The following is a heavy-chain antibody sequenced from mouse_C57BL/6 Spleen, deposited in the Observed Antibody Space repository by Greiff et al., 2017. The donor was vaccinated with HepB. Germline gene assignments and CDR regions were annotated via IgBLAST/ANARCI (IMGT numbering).Heavy chain of an antibody. CDR1: GFTFSSYA. Sequence: EVKLVESGGGLVKPGGSLKLSCAASGFTFSSYAMSWVRQTPEKRLEWVATISDGGSYTYYPDNVKGRFTISRDNAKNNLYLQMSHLKSEDTAMYYCAREEVTTVPFAYWGQGTLVTVSA. D-gene: IGHD1-1*01. V-gene: IGHV5-4*01. J-gene: IGHJ3*01. CDR3: AREEVTTVPFAY. CDR2: ISDGGSYT.